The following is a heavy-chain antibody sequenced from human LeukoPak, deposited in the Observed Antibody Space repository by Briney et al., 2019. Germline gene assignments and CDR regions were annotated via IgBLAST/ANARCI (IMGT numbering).Heavy chain of an antibody. J-gene: IGHJ4*02. D-gene: IGHD4-23*01. CDR2: IKQDGSEK. V-gene: IGHV3-7*01. Sequence: GGSLRLLCASSGYIFSSYWMSWVRQAPGKGLEWGANIKQDGSEKYYVDSVKGRFTISRDNAKNSLFLQMNSLRAEDTAVYYCARDRGGYGGKFNYWGQGTLVTVSS. CDR1: GYIFSSYW. CDR3: ARDRGGYGGKFNY.